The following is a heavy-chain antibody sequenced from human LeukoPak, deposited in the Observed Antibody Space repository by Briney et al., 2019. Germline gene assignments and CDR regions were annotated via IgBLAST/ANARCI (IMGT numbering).Heavy chain of an antibody. J-gene: IGHJ4*02. CDR3: ARDFSY. D-gene: IGHD2-21*01. V-gene: IGHV4-4*08. CDR1: GGSISNYY. CDR2: IYPSGST. Sequence: SETLSLTCTVSGGSISNYYWGCIRQPPGKGLEWIGRIYPSGSTNYNPSLKSRVSISMDTSKNQFSLRLTSVTAADTAVYYCARDFSYWGQGTLVTVSS.